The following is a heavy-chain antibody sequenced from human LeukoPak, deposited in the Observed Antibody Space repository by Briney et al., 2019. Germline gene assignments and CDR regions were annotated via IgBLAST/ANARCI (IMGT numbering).Heavy chain of an antibody. CDR1: GFTFSSYG. V-gene: IGHV3-33*01. CDR2: IWYDGSNK. J-gene: IGHJ4*02. CDR3: ARYGSRWTYYFDN. Sequence: GRSLRLSCAASGFTFSSYGMHWVRQAPGKGLEWVAVIWYDGSNKYYADSVKGRFTISRDNSKNTLYLQMNSLRAEDTAVYYCARYGSRWTYYFDNWGQGTLVTVSS. D-gene: IGHD3/OR15-3a*01.